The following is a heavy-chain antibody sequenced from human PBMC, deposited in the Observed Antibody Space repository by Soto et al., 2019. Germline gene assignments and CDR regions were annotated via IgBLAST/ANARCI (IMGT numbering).Heavy chain of an antibody. Sequence: QVQLQESGPGLVKPSQTLSLTCTVSGGSIRTDNFYWSWIRQLPGKGLEWIGYIYYSGDTYYNPPLXXRVTISVDTSKNQFSLRLTSVTAADTAVYYCASGSSLAFDIWGLGTMVTVSS. CDR2: IYYSGDT. CDR3: ASGSSLAFDI. V-gene: IGHV4-31*06. J-gene: IGHJ3*02. D-gene: IGHD3-10*01. CDR1: GGSIRTDNFY.